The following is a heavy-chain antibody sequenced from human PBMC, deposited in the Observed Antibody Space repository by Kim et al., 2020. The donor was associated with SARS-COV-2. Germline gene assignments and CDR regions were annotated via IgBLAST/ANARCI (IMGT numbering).Heavy chain of an antibody. J-gene: IGHJ3*02. Sequence: GGSLRLSCAASGFTFIGSAMHWVRQASGKGLEWVGRIRSKANSYSTTYTASVKGRFTISRDDSKSTAYLQMNSLKTEDTAVYYCTSVPGTTSAFCDAVD. CDR2: IRSKANSYST. D-gene: IGHD1-1*01. CDR1: GFTFIGSA. CDR3: TSVPGTTSAFCDAVD. V-gene: IGHV3-73*01.